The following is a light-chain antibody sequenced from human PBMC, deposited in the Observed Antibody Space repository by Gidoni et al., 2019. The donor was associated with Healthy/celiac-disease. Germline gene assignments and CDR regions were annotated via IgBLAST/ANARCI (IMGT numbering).Light chain of an antibody. J-gene: IGLJ1*01. V-gene: IGLV2-14*01. CDR3: SSYTSSSCYV. CDR1: SSDVGGYNY. CDR2: EVS. Sequence: QSALTQPASVSGSPGQSITISCTGTSSDVGGYNYVSWYQQHPGNAPKLMIYEVSNRPSGVSNRFSGSKSGNTASLTISGLQAEDEADYYCSSYTSSSCYVFGTGTKVTVL.